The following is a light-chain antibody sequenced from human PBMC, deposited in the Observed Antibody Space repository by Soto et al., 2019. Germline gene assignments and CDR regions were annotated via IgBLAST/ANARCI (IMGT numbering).Light chain of an antibody. V-gene: IGKV3-20*01. CDR1: QSVSSNY. J-gene: IGKJ1*01. Sequence: EIVLTQSPGTLSLSPGERATLSCRASQSVSSNYLVWYQQKPGQAPRLLIYGASSRATGIPDRFSGSGSGTDFTLTISRLEPEDFAVYYCQQYDSSPWTFGQGTKVEIK. CDR3: QQYDSSPWT. CDR2: GAS.